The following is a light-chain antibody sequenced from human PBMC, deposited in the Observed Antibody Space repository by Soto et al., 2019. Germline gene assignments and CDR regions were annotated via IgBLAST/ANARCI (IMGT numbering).Light chain of an antibody. Sequence: EIVLTQSPATLSLSPGERATLSCRTSQSVSSYFAWYQQKPGRAPRLLIYDASNRATGIPARFIGSGSGTDFTLTISSLEPEDFAVYYCQQRSNWPITFGQGTHWR. CDR2: DAS. CDR3: QQRSNWPIT. CDR1: QSVSSY. J-gene: IGKJ5*01. V-gene: IGKV3-11*01.